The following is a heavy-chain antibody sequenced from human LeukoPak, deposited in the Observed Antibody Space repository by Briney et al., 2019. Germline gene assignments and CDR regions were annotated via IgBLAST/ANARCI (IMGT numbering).Heavy chain of an antibody. CDR2: ISDNGSNK. CDR1: VLPHYHYG. V-gene: IGHV3-30*18. Sequence: PGSSVTLLCAVSVLPHYHYGMLWVRQAPGRGREGVAVISDNGSNKSYAYSLKGRITISRDNSKSTLYLQMKSLRTEDTAADYCTKDKYSGMYSSLDYSGQGTLVTVSS. CDR3: TKDKYSGMYSSLDY. D-gene: IGHD1-26*01. J-gene: IGHJ4*02.